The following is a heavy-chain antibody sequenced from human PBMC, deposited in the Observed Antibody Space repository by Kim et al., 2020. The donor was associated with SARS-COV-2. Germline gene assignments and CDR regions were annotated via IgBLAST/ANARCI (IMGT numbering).Heavy chain of an antibody. Sequence: ASVKVSCKASGYTFTSYGISWVRQAPGQGLEWMGWISAYNGNTNYAQKLQGRVTMTTDTSTSTAYMELRSLRSDDTAVYYCARVRRYYGSGSHDYWGQGTLVTVSS. CDR1: GYTFTSYG. CDR2: ISAYNGNT. V-gene: IGHV1-18*01. D-gene: IGHD3-10*01. J-gene: IGHJ4*02. CDR3: ARVRRYYGSGSHDY.